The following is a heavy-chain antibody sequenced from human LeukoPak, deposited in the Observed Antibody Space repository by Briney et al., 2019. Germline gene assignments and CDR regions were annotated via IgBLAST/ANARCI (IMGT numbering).Heavy chain of an antibody. CDR1: GFTFSSYE. CDR2: ISSSSSYI. J-gene: IGHJ4*02. V-gene: IGHV3-21*01. CDR3: ARGPESY. Sequence: GGSLRLSCAASGFTFSSYEMNWVRQVPGKGLEWVSSISSSSSYIYYADSVKGRFTISRDNAKNSLYLQMNSLRAEDTAVYYCARGPESYWGQGTLVTVSS.